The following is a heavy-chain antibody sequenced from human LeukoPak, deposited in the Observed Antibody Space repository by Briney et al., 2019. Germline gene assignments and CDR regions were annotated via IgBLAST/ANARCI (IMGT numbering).Heavy chain of an antibody. V-gene: IGHV3-30*18. Sequence: GGSLRLSCAASASTFSYAWMSWVRQAPGKGLEWVAVISYDGSNKYYADSVKGRFTISRDNSKNTLYLQMNSLRAEDTAVYYCAKVAYSGYDLEFDYWGQGTLVTVSS. D-gene: IGHD5-12*01. CDR1: ASTFSYAW. CDR2: ISYDGSNK. J-gene: IGHJ4*02. CDR3: AKVAYSGYDLEFDY.